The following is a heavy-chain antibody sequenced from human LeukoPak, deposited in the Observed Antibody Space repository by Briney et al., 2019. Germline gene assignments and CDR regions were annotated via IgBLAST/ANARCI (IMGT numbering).Heavy chain of an antibody. V-gene: IGHV3-15*01. CDR2: IKSKTDGGTT. Sequence: GGSLRLSCAASGFTFSNAWMSWVRQAPGKGLEWVGRIKSKTDGGTTDYAAPVKGRFTISRDDSKNTLYLQMNSLKTEDTAVYYCTRGIVVPAAILWYFDYWGQGTLVTVSS. D-gene: IGHD2-2*02. CDR1: GFTFSNAW. CDR3: TRGIVVPAAILWYFDY. J-gene: IGHJ4*02.